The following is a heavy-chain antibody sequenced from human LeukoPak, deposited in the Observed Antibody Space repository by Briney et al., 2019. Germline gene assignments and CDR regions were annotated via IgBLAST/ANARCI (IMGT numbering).Heavy chain of an antibody. J-gene: IGHJ4*02. D-gene: IGHD3-22*01. V-gene: IGHV1-69*05. CDR2: IIPIFGTA. Sequence: GSSVKVSCKASGGTFSSYAISWVRQAPGQGLEWMGGIIPIFGTANYAQKLQGRVTITTDESTSTAYMELSSLRSEDTAVYYCARGSYYYDSSGYYCLGYWGQGTLVTVSS. CDR1: GGTFSSYA. CDR3: ARGSYYYDSSGYYCLGY.